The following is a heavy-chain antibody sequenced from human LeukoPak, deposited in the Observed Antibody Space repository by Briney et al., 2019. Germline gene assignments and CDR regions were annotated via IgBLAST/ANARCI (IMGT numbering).Heavy chain of an antibody. CDR3: ARASVAAAGTRYFLH. J-gene: IGHJ1*01. D-gene: IGHD6-13*01. CDR2: ISAYSGHT. CDR1: GYTFTTCG. V-gene: IGHV1-18*01. Sequence: ASVKVSCKASGYTFTTCGISWVRQAPGQGLEWMGWISAYSGHTNYAQKFQGRVTMTTDTSTSTAYMELGSLRSDDTAVYYCARASVAAAGTRYFLHWGQGTLVTVSS.